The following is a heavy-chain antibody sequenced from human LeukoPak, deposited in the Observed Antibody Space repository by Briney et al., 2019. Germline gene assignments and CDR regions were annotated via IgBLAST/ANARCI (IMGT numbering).Heavy chain of an antibody. J-gene: IGHJ2*01. Sequence: GGSLRLSCVASGFTFSSYSMNWVRQPPGKGPEWVSYISSDDTTIYYADSVKGRFTNSRDNAKNSLYLQMNSLRDEDTAVYYCARDMWAPKWYFDLWGRGTLVTVSS. CDR2: ISSDDTTI. CDR1: GFTFSSYS. CDR3: ARDMWAPKWYFDL. V-gene: IGHV3-48*02. D-gene: IGHD1-26*01.